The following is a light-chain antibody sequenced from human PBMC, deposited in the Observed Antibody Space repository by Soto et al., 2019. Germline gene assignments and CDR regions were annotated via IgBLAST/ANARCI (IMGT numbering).Light chain of an antibody. CDR2: GAS. V-gene: IGKV3-15*01. Sequence: EIVMTQSTATLSVSPGERATLSCRASQSVSSNLAWYQQKPAQAPRLLIYGASTRATGIPARFSGSGSGREFTLTISSLQSEDFAVYYCQQYNNWPPGTFGQGTKVEIK. J-gene: IGKJ1*01. CDR1: QSVSSN. CDR3: QQYNNWPPGT.